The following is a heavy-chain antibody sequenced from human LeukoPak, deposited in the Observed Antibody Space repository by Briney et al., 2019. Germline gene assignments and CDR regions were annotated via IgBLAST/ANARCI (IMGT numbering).Heavy chain of an antibody. CDR1: GFTVSSNY. J-gene: IGHJ4*02. CDR2: IYSGGST. D-gene: IGHD1-1*01. V-gene: IGHV3-66*01. CDR3: ARDQGTAGLDY. Sequence: GGSLRLSCAASGFTVSSNYMSWVRQAPGKGLEWVSVIYSGGSTYYADSVKGRFTISRDNSKNTLYLQMSSLRAEDTAVYYCARDQGTAGLDYWGQGTLVTVSS.